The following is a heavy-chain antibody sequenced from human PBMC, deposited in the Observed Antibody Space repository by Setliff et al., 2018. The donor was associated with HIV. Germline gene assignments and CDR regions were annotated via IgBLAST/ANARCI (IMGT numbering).Heavy chain of an antibody. CDR3: TTDLGGSYHGWNY. V-gene: IGHV3-72*01. CDR1: GFTFSDHY. Sequence: PGGSLRLSCAASGFTFSDHYMDWVRQAPGKGLEWVARTKNKAQSFTTEYAASVKGRFTISRDDSKNTLYLQMNSLKTEDTAVYYCTTDLGGSYHGWNYWGQGTLVTVSS. CDR2: TKNKAQSFTT. D-gene: IGHD1-26*01. J-gene: IGHJ4*02.